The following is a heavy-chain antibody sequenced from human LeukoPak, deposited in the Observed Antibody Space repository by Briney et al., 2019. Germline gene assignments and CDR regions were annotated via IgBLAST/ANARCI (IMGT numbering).Heavy chain of an antibody. J-gene: IGHJ4*01. Sequence: AGGSLRLSCAASGFTFGNYWMHWVRQAPGKGLLWVSRISDDGSSANYADSVQGRFTISRDNAKNTVYLQMHSLRAEDTAVYYCVSGYCSSTTCYRGAYWGHGTLVTVSS. V-gene: IGHV3-74*01. CDR3: VSGYCSSTTCYRGAY. CDR1: GFTFGNYW. D-gene: IGHD2-2*03. CDR2: ISDDGSSA.